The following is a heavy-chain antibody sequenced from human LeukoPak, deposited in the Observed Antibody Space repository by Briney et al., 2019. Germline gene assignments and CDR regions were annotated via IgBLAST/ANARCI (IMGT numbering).Heavy chain of an antibody. V-gene: IGHV3-43*02. CDR1: GFSIDDYA. CDR3: ANAEYSSSLDY. D-gene: IGHD6-6*01. CDR2: ISGDGGST. Sequence: RGSLRLSCAASGFSIDDYAMHWVRQAPGKGLEWVSLISGDGGSTYYADSVKGRFTISRDNSKNSLYLQMNSLRTEDTALYYCANAEYSSSLDYWGQGTLVTVSS. J-gene: IGHJ4*02.